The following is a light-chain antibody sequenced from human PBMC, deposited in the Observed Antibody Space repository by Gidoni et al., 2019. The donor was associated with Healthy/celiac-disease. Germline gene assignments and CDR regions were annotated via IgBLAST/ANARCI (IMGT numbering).Light chain of an antibody. CDR2: YAS. CDR3: QQYNSYPYT. V-gene: IGKV1-5*01. Sequence: DIQMTQSPSTLSASVGDRVTITCGASQSISSWLAWYQQKPGKAPKLLIYYASSLESGVPSRFSASESGTEFTLTISSLQPDDFATYYCQQYNSYPYTFXXXTKLEIK. CDR1: QSISSW. J-gene: IGKJ2*01.